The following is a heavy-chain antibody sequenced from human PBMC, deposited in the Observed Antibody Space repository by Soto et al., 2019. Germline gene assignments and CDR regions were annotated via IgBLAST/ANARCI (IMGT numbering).Heavy chain of an antibody. D-gene: IGHD5-18*01. CDR3: AKGGVPARGRGGYTYARDYCYSYVDV. CDR2: MRGSGGST. CDR1: GFTFNPYA. J-gene: IGHJ6*03. V-gene: IGHV3-23*01. Sequence: EEQLLESGGGLVQPGGSLSLSCAASGFTFNPYAMSWVRQAPGKGLEWVSAMRGSGGSTYYADSVKGRFTISRDKSKKPLNLQMSSLRAEDTAVYYSAKGGVPARGRGGYTYARDYCYSYVDVWGKGTTVTVSS.